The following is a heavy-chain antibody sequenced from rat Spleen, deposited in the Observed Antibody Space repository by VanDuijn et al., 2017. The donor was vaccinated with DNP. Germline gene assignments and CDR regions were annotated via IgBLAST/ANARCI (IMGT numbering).Heavy chain of an antibody. D-gene: IGHD5-1*01. CDR1: GFTFSNYG. Sequence: EVQLVESGGGLVQPGRSLKLSCAASGFTFSNYGMAWVRQAPTKGLEWVASITNSGGSTYHRDSVKGRFTISRDNAKSTLYLQMDSLRSEDTATYYCTTGQLGYWGQGVMVTVSS. CDR3: TTGQLGY. J-gene: IGHJ2*01. V-gene: IGHV5-27*01. CDR2: ITNSGGST.